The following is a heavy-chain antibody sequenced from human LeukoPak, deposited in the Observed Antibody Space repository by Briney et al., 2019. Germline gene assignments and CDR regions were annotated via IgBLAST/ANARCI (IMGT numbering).Heavy chain of an antibody. CDR1: GYTFTSYG. CDR3: ARDSGRGSSWTGWFDP. V-gene: IGHV1-18*01. CDR2: ISAYNGNT. D-gene: IGHD6-13*01. Sequence: ASVKVSCKASGYTFTSYGISWVRQAPGQGLEWMGWISAYNGNTNYAQKLQGRVTMTTDTSTSTAYMELRSLRSDDTAVYYCARDSGRGSSWTGWFDPWGQGTLVTVSS. J-gene: IGHJ5*02.